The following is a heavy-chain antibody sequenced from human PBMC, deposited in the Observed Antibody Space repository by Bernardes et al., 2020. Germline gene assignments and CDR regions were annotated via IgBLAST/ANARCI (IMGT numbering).Heavy chain of an antibody. J-gene: IGHJ5*02. Sequence: ASVKVSCQASGYTFTSYAISWVRQAPGQRLDWMGWISADNGKTDYVQKLQGRVIMITDTSTTTAYMELRSLESGDTAVYYCARVSSVDPTAGMANWFDPWGQGTLVTVSS. D-gene: IGHD2-21*01. V-gene: IGHV1-18*01. CDR3: ARVSSVDPTAGMANWFDP. CDR1: GYTFTSYA. CDR2: ISADNGKT.